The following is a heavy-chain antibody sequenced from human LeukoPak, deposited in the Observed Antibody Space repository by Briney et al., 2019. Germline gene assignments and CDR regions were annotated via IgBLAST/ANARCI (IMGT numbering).Heavy chain of an antibody. CDR1: GGSFSGYY. CDR3: ARGRGIAARLLDY. CDR2: IDHSGST. D-gene: IGHD6-6*01. V-gene: IGHV4-34*01. J-gene: IGHJ4*02. Sequence: SETLSLTCAVYGGSFSGYYWSWIRQPPGKGLEWIGEIDHSGSTNYNPSLKSRVTISVDTSKNQFSLKLSSVTAADTAVYYCARGRGIAARLLDYWGQGTLVTVSS.